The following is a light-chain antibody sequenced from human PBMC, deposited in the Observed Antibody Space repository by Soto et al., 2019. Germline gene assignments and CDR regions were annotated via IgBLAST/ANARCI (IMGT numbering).Light chain of an antibody. CDR3: QHYNNWPPYT. J-gene: IGKJ2*01. CDR2: GAS. Sequence: EIVMTQSPATLPVSPGERATLSCRASQSVSSNLAWYQQKPGQAPRLLIYGASTRATGIPARFSGSGSGTVFTLTISSLQSEDFAVYYCQHYNNWPPYTFGQGTKLEIK. V-gene: IGKV3-15*01. CDR1: QSVSSN.